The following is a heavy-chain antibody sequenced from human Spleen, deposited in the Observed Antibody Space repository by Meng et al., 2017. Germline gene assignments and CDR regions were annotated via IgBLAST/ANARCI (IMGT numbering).Heavy chain of an antibody. Sequence: GESLKISCAASGFTFSSFSMNWVRQAPGKGLEWVSSISSSSSYIYYADSVKGRFTISRDNAKNSLYLQMNSLRAEDTAVYYCARDLRYGMDVWGQGTTVTVSS. J-gene: IGHJ6*02. CDR3: ARDLRYGMDV. V-gene: IGHV3-21*01. CDR1: GFTFSSFS. CDR2: ISSSSSYI.